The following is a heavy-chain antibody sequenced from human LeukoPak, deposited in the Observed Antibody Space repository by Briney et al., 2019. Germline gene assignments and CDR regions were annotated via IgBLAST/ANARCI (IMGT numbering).Heavy chain of an antibody. CDR1: GFTFSSYA. J-gene: IGHJ4*02. D-gene: IGHD3-9*01. Sequence: GGSLRLSCSASGFTFSSYAMHWVRQAPGKGLEYVSAISSNGGSSYYADSVKGRFTISRDNSKNTLYLQMSSLRAEDTAVYYCARQYYGILTGYPYYFDYWGQGTLVTVSS. V-gene: IGHV3-64D*06. CDR3: ARQYYGILTGYPYYFDY. CDR2: ISSNGGSS.